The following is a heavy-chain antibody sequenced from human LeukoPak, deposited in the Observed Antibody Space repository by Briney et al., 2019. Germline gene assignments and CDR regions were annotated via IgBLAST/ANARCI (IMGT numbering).Heavy chain of an antibody. CDR1: GFTFSSYE. CDR3: ARAILSYYYGMDV. V-gene: IGHV3-48*03. CDR2: ISSSGGTI. J-gene: IGHJ6*02. D-gene: IGHD2/OR15-2a*01. Sequence: PGGSLRLSCAASGFTFSSYEMNWVRQAPGKGLEWVSYISSSGGTIYYADSVKGRFTISRDNAKNSLYLQMNSLRAEDTAVYYCARAILSYYYGMDVWGQGTTVSVSS.